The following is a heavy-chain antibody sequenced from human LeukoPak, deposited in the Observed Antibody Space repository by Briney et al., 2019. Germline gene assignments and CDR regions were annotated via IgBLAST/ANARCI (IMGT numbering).Heavy chain of an antibody. CDR2: LYSGGST. V-gene: IGHV3-53*01. D-gene: IGHD3-9*01. CDR3: ASESLTGYFTPY. Sequence: GGPLRLSCAPSGFPVISNYMSWVRQAPGKGLEWVSILYSGGSTYYADSVKGRFTISRDNSKNTLYLQMNSLRAEDTSVYYCASESLTGYFTPYWGQGTLVAVSS. CDR1: GFPVISNY. J-gene: IGHJ4*02.